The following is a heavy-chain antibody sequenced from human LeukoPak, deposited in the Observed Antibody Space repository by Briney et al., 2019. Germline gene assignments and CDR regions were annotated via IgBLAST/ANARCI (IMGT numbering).Heavy chain of an antibody. D-gene: IGHD3-22*01. CDR2: IWYDGSNK. Sequence: PGRFLRLSCAASGFTFSSYGMHWVRQAPGKGLEWVAFIWYDGSNKYYADSAKGRFTISRDNSKNTLYLQMNSLRAADTAVYYCARQYYDSSGYSVDAFDIWGQGTMVTVSS. V-gene: IGHV3-33*01. CDR1: GFTFSSYG. CDR3: ARQYYDSSGYSVDAFDI. J-gene: IGHJ3*02.